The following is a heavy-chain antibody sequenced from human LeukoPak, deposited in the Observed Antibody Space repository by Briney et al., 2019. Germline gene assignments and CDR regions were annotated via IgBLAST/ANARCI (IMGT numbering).Heavy chain of an antibody. J-gene: IGHJ5*02. CDR2: IYTSGST. Sequence: SETLSLTCAVYGGSFSGYYWSWIRQPAGKGLEWIGRIYTSGSTNYNPSLKSRVTMSVDTSKNQFSLKLSSVTAADTAVYYCARERIAAAKSPWFDPWGQGTLVTVSS. CDR3: ARERIAAAKSPWFDP. CDR1: GGSFSGYY. D-gene: IGHD6-13*01. V-gene: IGHV4-4*07.